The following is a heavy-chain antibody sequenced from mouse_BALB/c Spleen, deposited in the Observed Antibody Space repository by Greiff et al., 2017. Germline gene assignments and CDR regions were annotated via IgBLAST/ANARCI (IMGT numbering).Heavy chain of an antibody. Sequence: EVNLVESGGGLVKPGGSLKLSCAASGFSFSSYTMSWVRQTPEKRLEWVATISSGGGNTYYPDSVKGRFTISRDNAKNNLYLQMSSLRSEDTALYYCARGWDGYRAWFAYWGQGTLVTVSA. J-gene: IGHJ3*01. CDR1: GFSFSSYT. CDR2: ISSGGGNT. V-gene: IGHV5-9*03. D-gene: IGHD2-3*01. CDR3: ARGWDGYRAWFAY.